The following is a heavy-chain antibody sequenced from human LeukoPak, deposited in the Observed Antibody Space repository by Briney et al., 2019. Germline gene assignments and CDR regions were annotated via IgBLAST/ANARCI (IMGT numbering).Heavy chain of an antibody. CDR3: ARGGIAVAGGFFDY. CDR1: GFTFSSYS. CDR2: ISSSSSYI. J-gene: IGHJ4*02. V-gene: IGHV3-21*01. D-gene: IGHD6-19*01. Sequence: GGSLRLSRAASGFTFSSYSMNWVRQAPGKGLEWVSSISSSSSYIYYADSMKGRFTISRDNAKNSLYLQMNSLSAEDTAVYYCARGGIAVAGGFFDYWGQGILVTVSS.